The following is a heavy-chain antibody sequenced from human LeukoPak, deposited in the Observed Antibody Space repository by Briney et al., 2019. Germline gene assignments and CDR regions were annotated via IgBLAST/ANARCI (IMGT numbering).Heavy chain of an antibody. Sequence: PSETLSLTCAVYSGSFSGYYWSWIRQPPGKGLEWIGEINHSGSTNYNPSLKSRVTISVDTSKNQFSLKLSSVTAADTAVYYCARTRIGYYGMDVWGKGTTVTVSS. D-gene: IGHD2/OR15-2a*01. V-gene: IGHV4-34*01. CDR3: ARTRIGYYGMDV. CDR2: INHSGST. J-gene: IGHJ6*04. CDR1: SGSFSGYY.